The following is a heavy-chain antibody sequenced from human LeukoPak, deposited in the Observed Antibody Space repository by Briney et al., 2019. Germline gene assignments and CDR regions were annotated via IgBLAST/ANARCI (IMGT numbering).Heavy chain of an antibody. CDR1: GFTFSSYA. Sequence: GGSLRLSCAASGFTFSSYAMSWVRQAPGKGLEWVSAIGGSGGSTYYADSVKGRFTISRDNSKNTLYLQMNSLRAEDTAVYYCAKDMSYSGSYSVYWGQGTLVTVSS. V-gene: IGHV3-23*01. J-gene: IGHJ4*02. CDR3: AKDMSYSGSYSVY. D-gene: IGHD1-26*01. CDR2: IGGSGGST.